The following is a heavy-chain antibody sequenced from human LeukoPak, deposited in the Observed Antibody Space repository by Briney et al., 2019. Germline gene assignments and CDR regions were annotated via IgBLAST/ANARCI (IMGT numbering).Heavy chain of an antibody. CDR2: IYTSGSA. CDR1: GGSISSYY. V-gene: IGHV4-4*07. J-gene: IGHJ6*02. CDR3: AITEYYGMDV. Sequence: SENLSLTCTVSGGSISSYYWIWIRQPAGKGLEWIGRIYTSGSANYNPSLKRRVTISVDTSKNQFSLKLSSVTAADTAVYYCAITEYYGMDVWSQETTVTVSS.